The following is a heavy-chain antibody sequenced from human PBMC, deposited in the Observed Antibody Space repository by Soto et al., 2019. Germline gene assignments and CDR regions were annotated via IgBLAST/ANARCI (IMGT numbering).Heavy chain of an antibody. J-gene: IGHJ4*02. CDR1: GFTFSDYA. CDR2: VSHDGRNT. Sequence: VQLVESGGGVVQPGRSLRLSCAASGFTFSDYAMHWVRQAPGKGLEWVAVVSHDGRNTHYADSVKGRFTIAGDSSKNTVSLETTSLRAEDTAVYYCAKGGRQWLVTSDFNHWGQGALVTVSS. D-gene: IGHD6-19*01. V-gene: IGHV3-30*18. CDR3: AKGGRQWLVTSDFNH.